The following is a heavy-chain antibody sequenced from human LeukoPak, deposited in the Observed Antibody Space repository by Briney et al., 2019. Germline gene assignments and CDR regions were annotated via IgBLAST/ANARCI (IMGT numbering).Heavy chain of an antibody. CDR2: ISYSGST. J-gene: IGHJ6*02. Sequence: SETLSLTCTVSGDSISSSRHSWGWIRQPPGKGLEWIGSISYSGSTYYNPSLKTRVTMSVDTSENQFSLNLSSVTAADSTVYYCVRIYCTSTSCYGDSYYGMDVWGQGTTVTVSS. D-gene: IGHD2-2*01. V-gene: IGHV4-39*01. CDR1: GDSISSSRHS. CDR3: VRIYCTSTSCYGDSYYGMDV.